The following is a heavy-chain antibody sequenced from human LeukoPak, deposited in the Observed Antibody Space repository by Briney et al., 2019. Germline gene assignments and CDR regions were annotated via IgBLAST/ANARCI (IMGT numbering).Heavy chain of an antibody. CDR1: GFTFSDSW. CDR3: VRDLLGSGGY. D-gene: IGHD3-10*01. CDR2: IKTDGSDK. V-gene: IGHV3-7*05. Sequence: GGSLRLSCAVSGFTFSDSWMSWVRQAPGKGLEWVANIKTDGSDKNYVDSVKGRFTISRDNAKDSLYLQMNSLRAEDTAVYYCVRDLLGSGGYWGQGSLVTVSS. J-gene: IGHJ4*02.